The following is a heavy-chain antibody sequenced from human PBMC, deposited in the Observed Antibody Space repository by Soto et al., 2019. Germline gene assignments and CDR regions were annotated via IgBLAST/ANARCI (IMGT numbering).Heavy chain of an antibody. D-gene: IGHD1-26*01. J-gene: IGHJ4*01. CDR1: GGRESSYSGG. Sequence: SPAHSITGAISGGRESSYSGGWSWVRKSPSRGLEWLGRTYYRSKWYYEYAVSVRGRITINPDTSKNQYSLQLNSVTPEDTAVYFCARGEQYSGSIFDYWGQGTLVTVSS. V-gene: IGHV6-1*01. CDR3: ARGEQYSGSIFDY. CDR2: TYYRSKWYY.